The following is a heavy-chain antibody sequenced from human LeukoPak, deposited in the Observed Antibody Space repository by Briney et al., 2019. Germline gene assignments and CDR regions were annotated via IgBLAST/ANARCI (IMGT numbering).Heavy chain of an antibody. D-gene: IGHD5-24*01. J-gene: IGHJ4*02. CDR3: ARDPGRDGYNYDY. CDR1: GFTFSSYA. CDR2: ISGSGGST. Sequence: GGSLRLSCAASGFTFSSYAMSWVRQAPGKGLKWVSAISGSGGSTYYADSVKGRFTISRDNAKNSLYLQMNSLRAEDTAVYYCARDPGRDGYNYDYWGQGTLVTVSS. V-gene: IGHV3-23*01.